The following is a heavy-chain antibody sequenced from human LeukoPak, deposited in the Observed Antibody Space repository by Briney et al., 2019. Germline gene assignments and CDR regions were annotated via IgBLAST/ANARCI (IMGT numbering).Heavy chain of an antibody. Sequence: GGSLRLSCAASGVMFPSYWMTWVRQAPGKGLEWVANIKQDGSEKYYVDSVKGRFTISRDNAKNSVYLQMDSLRAEDTAVYYCARRHHFGFLDSWGQGTLVTVSS. J-gene: IGHJ4*02. CDR3: ARRHHFGFLDS. CDR2: IKQDGSEK. D-gene: IGHD3-10*01. V-gene: IGHV3-7*04. CDR1: GVMFPSYW.